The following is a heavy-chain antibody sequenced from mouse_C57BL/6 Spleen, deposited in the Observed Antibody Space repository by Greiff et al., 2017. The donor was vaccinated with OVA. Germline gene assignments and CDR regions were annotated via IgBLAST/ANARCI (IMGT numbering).Heavy chain of an antibody. J-gene: IGHJ4*01. CDR1: GYSFTGYF. Sequence: VQLQQSGPELVKPGDSVKISCKASGYSFTGYFMNWVMQSHGKSLEWIGRINPYNGDTFYNQKFKGKATLTVDKSSSTAHMELRSLTSEDSAVYYCARGMDDYYAMDYWGQGTSVTVSS. V-gene: IGHV1-20*01. D-gene: IGHD2-3*01. CDR2: INPYNGDT. CDR3: ARGMDDYYAMDY.